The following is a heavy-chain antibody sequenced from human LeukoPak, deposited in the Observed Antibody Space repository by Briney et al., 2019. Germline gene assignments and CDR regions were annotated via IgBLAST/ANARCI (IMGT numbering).Heavy chain of an antibody. CDR1: GFGFTNAW. CDR3: TTDFSHFDFSSGFYSY. D-gene: IGHD3-3*01. V-gene: IGHV3-15*01. J-gene: IGHJ4*02. Sequence: GGSLRLSCAASGFGFTNAWMVWVRQAPGKGVEWVGRIKANLDGGATDFAAPGKGRFTISRDDPTRRVYLQMNSLKIEDTGIYYCTTDFSHFDFSSGFYSYWGQGSLVTVSS. CDR2: IKANLDGGAT.